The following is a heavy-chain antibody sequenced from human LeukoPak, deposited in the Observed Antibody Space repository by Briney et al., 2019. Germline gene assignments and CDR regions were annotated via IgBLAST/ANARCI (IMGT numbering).Heavy chain of an antibody. CDR3: ARQGYTVSYYFLDY. J-gene: IGHJ4*02. V-gene: IGHV4-4*07. CDR2: IYSTGST. D-gene: IGHD1-26*01. CDR1: GASVRSYW. Sequence: SETLSLTCDVSGASVRSYWWGWVRQPAGKGLEWLGRIYSTGSTRFNPSLKSRLTLSIDTSTNQFSLKLTSVTVADTAVYFCARQGYTVSYYFLDYWSQGTLVTVSS.